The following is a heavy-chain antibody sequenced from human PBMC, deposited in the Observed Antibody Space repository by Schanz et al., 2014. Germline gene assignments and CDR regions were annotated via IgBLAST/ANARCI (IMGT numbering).Heavy chain of an antibody. CDR3: ARGGGPEDVFDI. CDR1: GYSFTPFP. V-gene: IGHV1-3*01. Sequence: QVQLVQSWAEVKGPGASVKVSCKASGYSFTPFPIHWVRQAPGQRLEWMGWINAGTGNTEYSQKFQGRVTLTTDTSTSTAYMELRNLRSDDTAVYYCARGGGPEDVFDIWGQGTILTVSS. CDR2: INAGTGNT. D-gene: IGHD5-12*01. J-gene: IGHJ3*02.